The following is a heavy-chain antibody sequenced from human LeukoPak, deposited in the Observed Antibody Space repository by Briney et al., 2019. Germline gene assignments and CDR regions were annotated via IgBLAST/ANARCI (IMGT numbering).Heavy chain of an antibody. D-gene: IGHD1-7*01. Sequence: ASVKVSCKASGYTFTGYYMHWVRQAPGQGLEWMGWINPNSGGTNYAQKFQGRVTMTRDTSISTAYMELSRLRSDDTAVYYCARGSDWSYRNWFDPWGQGTLVTVSS. CDR2: INPNSGGT. V-gene: IGHV1-2*02. J-gene: IGHJ5*02. CDR1: GYTFTGYY. CDR3: ARGSDWSYRNWFDP.